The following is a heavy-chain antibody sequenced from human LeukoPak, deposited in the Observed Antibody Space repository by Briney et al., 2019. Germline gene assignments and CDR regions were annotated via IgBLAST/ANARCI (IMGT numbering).Heavy chain of an antibody. CDR2: ISYDGTNK. Sequence: PGGSLRLSCAASGFTFNSYGMHWVRQVPGKGLEWVAIISYDGTNKYYADSVKGRFTISRDNSKNTLYLQMNSLRAEDTAVYYCARLGLDCGGDCYPPTYFDYWGQGTLVTVSS. V-gene: IGHV3-30*03. CDR1: GFTFNSYG. J-gene: IGHJ4*02. CDR3: ARLGLDCGGDCYPPTYFDY. D-gene: IGHD2-21*02.